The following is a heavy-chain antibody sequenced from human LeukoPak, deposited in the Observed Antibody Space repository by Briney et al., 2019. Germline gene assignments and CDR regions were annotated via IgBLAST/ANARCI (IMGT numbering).Heavy chain of an antibody. Sequence: SETLSLTCTVSGGSISSGDYSWSWIRQPPGKGLEWIGYIYYSGSTYYNPSLKSRVTISVDTSKNQFSLKLSSVTAADTAVYYCANVGVGSGWPSYFDYWGQGTLVTVSS. CDR1: GGSISSGDYS. V-gene: IGHV4-30-4*01. J-gene: IGHJ4*02. D-gene: IGHD6-19*01. CDR2: IYYSGST. CDR3: ANVGVGSGWPSYFDY.